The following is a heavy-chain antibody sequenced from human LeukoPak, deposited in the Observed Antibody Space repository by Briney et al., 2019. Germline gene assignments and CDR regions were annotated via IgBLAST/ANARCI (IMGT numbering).Heavy chain of an antibody. D-gene: IGHD6-13*01. CDR3: ARGLASSNWPHWFDP. CDR2: ISAIDSTT. J-gene: IGHJ5*02. V-gene: IGHV3-11*04. CDR1: GFTVSSNY. Sequence: PGGSLRLSCAASGFTVSSNYMSWVRQAPGKGLEWVSYISAIDSTTYYADSVKGRFTISRDNAKNSLYLQMNSLRVEDTAVYHCARGLASSNWPHWFDPWGQGTLVSVSS.